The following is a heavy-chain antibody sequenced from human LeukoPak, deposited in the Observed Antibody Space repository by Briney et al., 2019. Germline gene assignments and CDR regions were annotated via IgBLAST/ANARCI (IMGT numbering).Heavy chain of an antibody. V-gene: IGHV3-7*01. CDR1: GFTFSSYW. J-gene: IGHJ6*02. CDR2: IKQDGSEK. Sequence: GGSLRLSCAASGFTFSSYWMSWVRQAPGKGLEWAANIKQDGSEKYYVDSVKGRFTISRDNAKNSLYLQMNSLRAEDTAVYYCARENRDYYYYGMDVWGQGTTVTVSS. D-gene: IGHD2/OR15-2a*01. CDR3: ARENRDYYYYGMDV.